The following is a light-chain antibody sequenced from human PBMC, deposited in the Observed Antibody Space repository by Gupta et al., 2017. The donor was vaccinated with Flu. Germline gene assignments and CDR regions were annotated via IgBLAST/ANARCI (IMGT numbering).Light chain of an antibody. CDR2: DVT. CDR3: SSYTSTNTFYV. V-gene: IGLV2-14*01. Sequence: QSALTQPASVSGSPGQSITISCTGTSSDVGGSNYVSWYQQHPGKGPKLIIYDVTNRPSGVSSRFSGSKSGNTASLTIPGLEAEDESDYFCSSYTSTNTFYVFGTGTKVTVL. CDR1: SSDVGGSNY. J-gene: IGLJ1*01.